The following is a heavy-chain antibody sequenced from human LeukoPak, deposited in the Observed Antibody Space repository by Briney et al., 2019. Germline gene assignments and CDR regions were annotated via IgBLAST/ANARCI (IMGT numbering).Heavy chain of an antibody. CDR1: RYTVTSYD. D-gene: IGHD1-26*01. V-gene: IGHV1-46*01. CDR2: MNPSGGST. CDR3: ARVVGATTYYFDY. J-gene: IGHJ4*02. Sequence: APVRASCKASRYTVTSYDMHWVRQSPGHRREWRGIMNPSGGSTSYTHKFQGRVTMTRDTYTIPVYMELSSVRSEDTDVYYCARVVGATTYYFDYWGQGTLVTVSS.